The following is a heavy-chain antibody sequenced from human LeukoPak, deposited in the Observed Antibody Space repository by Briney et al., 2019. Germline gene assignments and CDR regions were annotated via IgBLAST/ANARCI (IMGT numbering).Heavy chain of an antibody. CDR3: AKFTFRLGFGEYDY. Sequence: GGSLRLSCAASGFTFSSYAMRWVRQAPGKGLEGGSAISGSGGSTYYADSVKGRFTISRDNSKNTLYLQMNSLRAEDTAVYYCAKFTFRLGFGEYDYWGQGTLVTVSS. V-gene: IGHV3-23*01. CDR2: ISGSGGST. CDR1: GFTFSSYA. D-gene: IGHD3-10*01. J-gene: IGHJ4*02.